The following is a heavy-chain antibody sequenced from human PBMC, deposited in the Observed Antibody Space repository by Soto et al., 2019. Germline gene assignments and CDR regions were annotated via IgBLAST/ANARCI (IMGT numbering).Heavy chain of an antibody. CDR2: IYYSGST. CDR3: ARYFGGSYILP. V-gene: IGHV4-31*03. Sequence: QVQLQESGPGLVKPSQTLSLTCTVSGGSISSGSYYWSWIRQPPAKGLEWIGYIYYSGSTYYNPSLKSRVTISVDTSKNQFTLKLSSVTAADTAVYYCARYFGGSYILPWGQGTLVTVSS. D-gene: IGHD1-26*01. J-gene: IGHJ5*02. CDR1: GGSISSGSYY.